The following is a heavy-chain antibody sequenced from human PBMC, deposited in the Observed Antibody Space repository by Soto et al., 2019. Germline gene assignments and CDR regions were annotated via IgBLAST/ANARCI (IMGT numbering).Heavy chain of an antibody. D-gene: IGHD3-16*01. J-gene: IGHJ4*02. CDR1: GFTFSYYG. Sequence: EMQLLESGGGLSQPGGSLRLSCEGSGFTFSYYGMSWVRQAPGKGLEWVSVIGGGGGNIAYADSVKGRFTISRDNSKNTVFLQMNSLTAEDTAVYYCAKDGLFGAHFGDWGQGTLVTVSS. V-gene: IGHV3-23*01. CDR2: IGGGGGNI. CDR3: AKDGLFGAHFGD.